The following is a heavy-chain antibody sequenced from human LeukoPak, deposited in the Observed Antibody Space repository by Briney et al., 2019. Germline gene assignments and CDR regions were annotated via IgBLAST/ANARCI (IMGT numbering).Heavy chain of an antibody. D-gene: IGHD1-26*01. CDR2: VYTSGST. J-gene: IGHJ6*03. CDR3: ARVYSGSYSSYYYYYYIDV. CDR1: GGSISSYY. V-gene: IGHV4-4*09. Sequence: PSETLSLTCTVSGGSISSYYWSWIRQPPGKGLEWIGYVYTSGSTNYNPSLKSRVTISVDTSKNQFSLKLSSVTAADTAVYYCARVYSGSYSSYYYYYYIDVWGKGTTVTVSS.